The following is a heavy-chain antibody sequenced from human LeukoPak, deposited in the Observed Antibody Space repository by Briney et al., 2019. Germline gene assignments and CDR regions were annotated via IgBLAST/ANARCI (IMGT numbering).Heavy chain of an antibody. CDR1: GYTFTSYG. Sequence: ASVKVSCKASGYTFTSYGISWVRQAPGQGLEWMGWISAYSGNTNYAQKLQGRVTMTTDTSTSTAYMELRSLRSDDTAVYYCARDPSKQSIAAAGTDYWGQGTLVTVSS. D-gene: IGHD6-13*01. CDR2: ISAYSGNT. V-gene: IGHV1-18*01. CDR3: ARDPSKQSIAAAGTDY. J-gene: IGHJ4*02.